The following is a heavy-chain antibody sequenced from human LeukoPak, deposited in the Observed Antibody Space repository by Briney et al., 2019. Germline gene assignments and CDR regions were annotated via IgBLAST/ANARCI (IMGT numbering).Heavy chain of an antibody. J-gene: IGHJ5*02. CDR2: LSASGST. D-gene: IGHD6-13*01. V-gene: IGHV4-4*07. CDR3: ARDADGAAQFDP. Sequence: SETLSLTCTVSGSSISSYHWTWTRQPAGKGLEWIGRLSASGSTNFNPSLKSRVTISVDKSKKQFSLKVSSVTAADTAVYYCARDADGAAQFDPWGQGTLVTVSS. CDR1: GSSISSYH.